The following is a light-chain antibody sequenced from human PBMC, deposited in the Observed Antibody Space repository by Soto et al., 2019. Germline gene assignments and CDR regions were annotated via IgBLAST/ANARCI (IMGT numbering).Light chain of an antibody. CDR3: QQYGGSTYT. V-gene: IGKV3D-15*01. CDR1: QSVSSN. CDR2: GAS. J-gene: IGKJ2*01. Sequence: EIVMTQSPATLSVSPGERATLSCRASQSVSSNLAWYQQKPGQAPRLLIYGASTRATGIPARFSGSGSGTDFTLTISRLEPEDFAMYYCQQYGGSTYTFGQGTKVDIK.